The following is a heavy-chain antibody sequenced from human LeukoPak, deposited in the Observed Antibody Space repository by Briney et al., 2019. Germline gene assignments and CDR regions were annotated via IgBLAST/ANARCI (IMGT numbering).Heavy chain of an antibody. CDR2: IYSSGST. CDR1: GGSISSGSYY. CDR3: ARQYSDILTGYHRGELYWYFDL. Sequence: PSETLSLTCTVSGGSISSGSYYWSWIRQPAGKGLEWIGRIYSSGSTNYNPSLKSRVTIPLDTSKNQFPLKLSSVTAADTAVYYCARQYSDILTGYHRGELYWYFDLWGRGTLVTVSS. D-gene: IGHD3-9*01. J-gene: IGHJ2*01. V-gene: IGHV4-61*02.